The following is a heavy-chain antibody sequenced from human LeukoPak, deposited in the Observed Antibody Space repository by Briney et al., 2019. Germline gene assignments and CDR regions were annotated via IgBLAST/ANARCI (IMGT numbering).Heavy chain of an antibody. J-gene: IGHJ4*02. CDR1: GFTFSSYG. Sequence: GGSLRLSCAASGFTFSSYGMHWVRQAPGKGLEWVAFIRYDGSNKYYADSVKGRFTISRDNSKNTLYLQMNSLRAEDTAVYYCAKGRLGYSSSGEDWGQGTLVTVSS. V-gene: IGHV3-30*02. CDR3: AKGRLGYSSSGED. D-gene: IGHD6-13*01. CDR2: IRYDGSNK.